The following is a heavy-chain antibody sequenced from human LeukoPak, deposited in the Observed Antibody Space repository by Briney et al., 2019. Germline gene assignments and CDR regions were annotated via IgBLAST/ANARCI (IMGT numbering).Heavy chain of an antibody. CDR1: GGTFSSYA. V-gene: IGHV1-8*02. CDR2: INPKSGRT. CDR3: ARGRSGLAAAGTYAY. J-gene: IGHJ4*02. Sequence: ASVKVSCKASGGTFSSYAINWVRQATGQGLEWMGWINPKSGRTGYAKKFQARVSMTMNTSISTAYMEVSSLRFEDTAVYYCARGRSGLAAAGTYAYWGQGTLITVSS. D-gene: IGHD6-13*01.